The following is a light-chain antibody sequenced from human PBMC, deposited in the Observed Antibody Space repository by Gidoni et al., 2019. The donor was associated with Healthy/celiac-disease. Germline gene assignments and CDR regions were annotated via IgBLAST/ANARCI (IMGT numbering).Light chain of an antibody. J-gene: IGKJ3*01. CDR1: QSMSSY. CDR2: AAS. Sequence: IQMAPSPSSLSASVGDRVTITCRASQSMSSYLDWYQQKPGKAPKLLIYAASSLQSGVPSRFSGSGSGTDFTLTISSLQPEDFATYFCQQSYSTPSTFXPXTKVDIK. V-gene: IGKV1-39*01. CDR3: QQSYSTPST.